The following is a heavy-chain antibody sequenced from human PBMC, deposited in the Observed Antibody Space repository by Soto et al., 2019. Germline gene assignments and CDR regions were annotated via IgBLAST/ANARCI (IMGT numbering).Heavy chain of an antibody. CDR1: GFTFSSYA. CDR2: ISGDGGST. D-gene: IGHD6-13*01. J-gene: IGHJ5*02. CDR3: AKDPQGYSGT. Sequence: EVQLLESGGCLVQPGGSLRLSCAASGFTFSSYAMSWVRQAPGKGLEWVSAISGDGGSTYYADSVKGRFTISRDKSKNTLFLQMNSLRAEDTAVYYGAKDPQGYSGTWGQGTLVTVSS. V-gene: IGHV3-23*01.